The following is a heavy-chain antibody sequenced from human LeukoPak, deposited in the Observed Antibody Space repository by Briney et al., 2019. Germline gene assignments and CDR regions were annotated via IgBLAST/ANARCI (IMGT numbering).Heavy chain of an antibody. CDR2: IYNDGST. D-gene: IGHD1-1*01. Sequence: PGGSLRLSCAASGFTVSNSYMAWVRQAPGKGLEWVSSIYNDGSTVYADSVKGRFTISRDNSKNTLYLQMNSLRGDDTSAYYCAKIDMWNPAYWGQGTLVTVSS. CDR1: GFTVSNSY. J-gene: IGHJ4*02. V-gene: IGHV3-66*02. CDR3: AKIDMWNPAY.